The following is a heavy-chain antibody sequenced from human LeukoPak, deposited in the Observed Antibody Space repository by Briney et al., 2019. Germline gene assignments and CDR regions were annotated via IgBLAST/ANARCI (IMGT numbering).Heavy chain of an antibody. CDR2: INHSGST. Sequence: SETLSLTCAVYGGSFSGYYWTWIRQPPGKGLEWIGEINHSGSTNYNPSLKSRVTISVDTSKNQFSLKLSSVTAADTAVYYCARRRSYFDWSPCDYWGQGTLVTVSS. CDR3: ARRRSYFDWSPCDY. D-gene: IGHD3-9*01. V-gene: IGHV4-34*01. J-gene: IGHJ4*02. CDR1: GGSFSGYY.